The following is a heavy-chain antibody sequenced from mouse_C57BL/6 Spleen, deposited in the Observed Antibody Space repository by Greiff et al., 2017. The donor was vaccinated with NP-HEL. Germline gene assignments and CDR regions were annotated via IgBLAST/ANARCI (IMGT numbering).Heavy chain of an antibody. CDR2: IDPNSGGT. CDR1: GYTFTSYW. V-gene: IGHV1-72*01. Sequence: VQLQQPGAELVKPGASVKLSCKASGYTFTSYWMHWVKQRPGRGLEWIGRIDPNSGGTKYNEKFKSKATLTVDKPSSTAYMQLSSLTSEDSAVYYCAKGDNYGNYVYYAMDYWGQGTSVTVSS. D-gene: IGHD2-1*01. J-gene: IGHJ4*01. CDR3: AKGDNYGNYVYYAMDY.